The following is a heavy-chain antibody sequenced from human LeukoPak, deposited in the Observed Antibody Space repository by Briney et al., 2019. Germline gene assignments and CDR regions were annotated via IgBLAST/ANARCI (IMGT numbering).Heavy chain of an antibody. J-gene: IGHJ4*02. CDR3: ARGSDYYDFWSGYPYFDY. D-gene: IGHD3-3*01. Sequence: PGGSLRLSCAASGFTFSKFAVNWVRQAPGKGLEWVSAISDSGGSTYYADSVKGRFTISRDNSKNTLYLQMNSLRAEDTAVYYCARGSDYYDFWSGYPYFDYWGQGTLVTVSS. CDR2: ISDSGGST. CDR1: GFTFSKFA. V-gene: IGHV3-23*01.